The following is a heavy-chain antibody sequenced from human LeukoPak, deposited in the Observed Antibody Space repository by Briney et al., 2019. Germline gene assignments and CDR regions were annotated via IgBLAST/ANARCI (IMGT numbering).Heavy chain of an antibody. Sequence: SETLSLTCAVDGGSFSGYYWSWIRQPPGKGLEGIGEINHSGSTNYNPSLKSRVTISVDTSKNQFSLKLSSVTAADTAVYYCARDAGVKSSGYGLDYWGQGTLVTVSS. CDR3: ARDAGVKSSGYGLDY. CDR1: GGSFSGYY. D-gene: IGHD3-22*01. CDR2: INHSGST. J-gene: IGHJ4*02. V-gene: IGHV4-34*01.